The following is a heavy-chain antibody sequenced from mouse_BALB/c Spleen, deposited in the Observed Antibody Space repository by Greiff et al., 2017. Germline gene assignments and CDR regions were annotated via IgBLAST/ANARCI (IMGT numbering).Heavy chain of an antibody. Sequence: EVKLEESGGGLVKPGGSLKLSCAASGFAFSSYDMSWVRQTPEKRLEWVAYISSGGGSTYYPDTVKGRFTISRDNAKNTLYLQMSSLKSEDTAMYYCARHTTVVANFDYWGQGTTLTVSS. CDR2: ISSGGGST. D-gene: IGHD1-1*01. J-gene: IGHJ2*01. CDR3: ARHTTVVANFDY. V-gene: IGHV5-12-1*01. CDR1: GFAFSSYD.